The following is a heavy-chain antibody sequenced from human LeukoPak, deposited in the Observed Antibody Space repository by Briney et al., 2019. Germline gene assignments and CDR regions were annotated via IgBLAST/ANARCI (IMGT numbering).Heavy chain of an antibody. CDR3: GRSIVGATRGAFDI. CDR2: ISYDGSNK. J-gene: IGHJ3*02. D-gene: IGHD1-26*01. CDR1: GFTFSSYA. V-gene: IGHV3-30-3*01. Sequence: PGGSLRLSCAASGFTFSSYAMHWVRQAPGKGLGWVAVISYDGSNKYYADSVKGRFTISRDNSKNTLYLQMNSLRAEDTAVYYCGRSIVGATRGAFDIWGQGTMVTVSS.